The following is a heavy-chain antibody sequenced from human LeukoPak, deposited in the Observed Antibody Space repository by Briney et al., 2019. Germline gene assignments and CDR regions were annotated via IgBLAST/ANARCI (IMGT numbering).Heavy chain of an antibody. CDR3: AKAHDYYDSGGRDY. CDR2: ISYDGSNK. J-gene: IGHJ4*02. Sequence: GGSLRLSCAASGFTFSNYGMHWVRQAPGKGLEWVAVISYDGSNKYYADSVKGRFTISRDNSKNTLYLQMNSLRAEDTAVYYCAKAHDYYDSGGRDYWGQGTLVTVSS. V-gene: IGHV3-30*18. CDR1: GFTFSNYG. D-gene: IGHD3-22*01.